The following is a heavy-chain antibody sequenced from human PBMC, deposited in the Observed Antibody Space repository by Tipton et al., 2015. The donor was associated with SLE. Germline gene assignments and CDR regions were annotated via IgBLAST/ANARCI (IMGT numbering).Heavy chain of an antibody. CDR1: GGSISSVGYY. D-gene: IGHD5-24*01. V-gene: IGHV4-61*09. CDR3: ARALNNGWRLGDRFDP. CDR2: IHTSGAT. J-gene: IGHJ5*02. Sequence: TLSLTCSVSGGSISSVGYYWNWIRQPAGKGLEWIGHIHTSGATNNNPSLKSRVTISLDTSKNQFSLKLSSVTAADTAVYYCARALNNGWRLGDRFDPWGQGTLVTVSS.